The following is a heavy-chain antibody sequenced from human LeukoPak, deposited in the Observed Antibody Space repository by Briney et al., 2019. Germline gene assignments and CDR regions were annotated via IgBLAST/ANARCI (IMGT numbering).Heavy chain of an antibody. Sequence: GGSLRLSCAASGFTFSSYGMHWVRQAPGKGLEWVAVISYDGSNKYYADSVKGRFTISRDNSKNTLYLQMNSLRAEDTAVYYCVKWDWGGGQGTLVTVSS. CDR1: GFTFSSYG. D-gene: IGHD3-16*01. CDR3: VKWDWG. V-gene: IGHV3-30*18. CDR2: ISYDGSNK. J-gene: IGHJ4*02.